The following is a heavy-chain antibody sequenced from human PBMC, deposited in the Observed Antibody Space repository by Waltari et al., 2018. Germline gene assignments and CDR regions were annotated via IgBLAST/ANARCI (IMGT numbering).Heavy chain of an antibody. CDR2: SMPIFGTA. V-gene: IGHV1-69*05. J-gene: IGHJ6*03. CDR1: GGTFSSYA. CDR3: ASIREILYSSSSYYYYYMDV. D-gene: IGHD6-6*01. Sequence: QVQLVQSGAEVKKPGSSVKVSCKASGGTFSSYAISWVRQAPGQGLEWMGGSMPIFGTANYAQKFQGRVTITTDEATSTAYMELSSLRSEDTAVYYCASIREILYSSSSYYYYYMDVWGKGTTVTVSS.